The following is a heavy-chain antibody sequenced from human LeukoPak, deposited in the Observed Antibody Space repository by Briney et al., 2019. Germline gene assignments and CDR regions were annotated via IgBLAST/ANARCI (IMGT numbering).Heavy chain of an antibody. CDR1: GFTFSNYD. CDR3: ARDPGGVVYFDY. D-gene: IGHD2-8*01. CDR2: IWYDGSNK. Sequence: GGSLRPSCAVSGFTFSNYDMHWVRQAPGKGLEWVAVIWYDGSNKYYADSVKGRFTISRDNSKNTLYLQMNTLRAEDTAVYYCARDPGGVVYFDYWGQGTLVTVSS. V-gene: IGHV3-33*01. J-gene: IGHJ4*02.